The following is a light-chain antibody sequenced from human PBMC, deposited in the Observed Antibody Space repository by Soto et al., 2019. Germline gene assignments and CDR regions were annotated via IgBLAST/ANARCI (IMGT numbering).Light chain of an antibody. CDR1: SSDVGGYNY. J-gene: IGLJ3*02. V-gene: IGLV2-8*01. CDR3: SSYAGRNNLV. Sequence: QSALTQPPSASGSPGQSVTISCTGTSSDVGGYNYVSWYQQHPGKAPQLMIYEVSERPSGVPDRFSGSKSGNTASLTVSGLQAEDEAAYYCSSYAGRNNLVFGGGTKLTVL. CDR2: EVS.